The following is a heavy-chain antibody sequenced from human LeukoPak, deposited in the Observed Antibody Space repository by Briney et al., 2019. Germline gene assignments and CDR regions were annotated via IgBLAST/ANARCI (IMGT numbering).Heavy chain of an antibody. CDR2: IYYSGST. CDR1: GGSISSYY. CDR3: ARSPGIAVTADSYYYYDMDV. Sequence: SETLSLTCTVSGGSISSYYWSWIRQPPGKGLEWIGYIYYSGSTNYNPSLKSRVTISVDTSKIQFSLKLSSVTAADTAVYFCARSPGIAVTADSYYYYDMDVWGQGTTVTVSS. D-gene: IGHD6-19*01. J-gene: IGHJ6*02. V-gene: IGHV4-59*08.